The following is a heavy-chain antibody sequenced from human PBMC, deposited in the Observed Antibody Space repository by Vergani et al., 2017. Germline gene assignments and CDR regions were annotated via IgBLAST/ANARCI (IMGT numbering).Heavy chain of an antibody. CDR3: ARGGWDIVVLKGFDRAFDI. D-gene: IGHD2-15*01. CDR2: INPNSGGT. CDR1: GYTFTSYA. V-gene: IGHV1-2*02. Sequence: QVQLVQSGSELKKPGASVKVSCKASGYTFTSYAMNWVRQAPGQGLEWMGWINPNSGGTNYAQKFQGRVTMTRDTSISTAYMELSRLRSDDTAVYYCARGGWDIVVLKGFDRAFDIWGQGTMVTVSS. J-gene: IGHJ3*02.